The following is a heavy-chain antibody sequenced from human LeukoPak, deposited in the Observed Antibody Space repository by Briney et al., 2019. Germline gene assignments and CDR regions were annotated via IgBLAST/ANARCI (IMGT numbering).Heavy chain of an antibody. V-gene: IGHV1-46*01. CDR1: GYTFTGYY. D-gene: IGHD4-17*01. J-gene: IGHJ4*02. CDR2: IKPSDGST. CDR3: ARLDYGKFDY. Sequence: RAASVKVSCKASGYTFTGYYMHWVRQAPGQGLEWMGIIKPSDGSTIYAQKFQGRVTMTSDTSTTTVYMEVSSLRSDDTAVYYCARLDYGKFDYWGQGILVTVSS.